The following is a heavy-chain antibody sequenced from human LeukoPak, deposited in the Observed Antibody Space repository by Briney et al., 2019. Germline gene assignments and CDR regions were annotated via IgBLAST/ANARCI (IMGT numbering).Heavy chain of an antibody. Sequence: GGSLRLSCAASGFTFSSYGMHWVRRAPGKGLEWVAVISYDGSNKYYADSVKGRLTISRDNSKNTLYLQMNSLRAEDTAVYYRATNTYYYDSSGPTDYWGQGTLVTVSS. CDR2: ISYDGSNK. D-gene: IGHD3-22*01. CDR1: GFTFSSYG. V-gene: IGHV3-30*03. CDR3: ATNTYYYDSSGPTDY. J-gene: IGHJ4*02.